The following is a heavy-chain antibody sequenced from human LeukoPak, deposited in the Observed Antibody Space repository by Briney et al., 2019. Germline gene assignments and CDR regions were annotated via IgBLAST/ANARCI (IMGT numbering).Heavy chain of an antibody. CDR3: ARETPRRGETRDGYR. J-gene: IGHJ4*02. CDR1: GFTFSSYS. V-gene: IGHV3-21*01. CDR2: ISSSSSCI. D-gene: IGHD5-24*01. Sequence: GGSPRLSCAASGFTFSSYSMNWVRQAPGKGLEWVSSISSSSSCIYYADSVKGRFTISRDDAKNSLYLQMNSLRVEDTAVYYCARETPRRGETRDGYRWGQGTVVTVSS.